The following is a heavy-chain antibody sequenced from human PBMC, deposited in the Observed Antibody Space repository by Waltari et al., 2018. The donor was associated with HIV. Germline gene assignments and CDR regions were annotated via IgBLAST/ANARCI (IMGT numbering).Heavy chain of an antibody. CDR2: IYYSGST. Sequence: VQLQESGPGLVKPSENLSLTCTVSGGSIISYYWSWIRQPPGKGLEWIGYIYYSGSTNYNPSLKSRVTISVDTSKNQFSLKLSSVTAADTAVYYCARVPYDSSGLDAFDIWGQGTMVTVSS. D-gene: IGHD3-22*01. V-gene: IGHV4-59*01. CDR1: GGSIISYY. J-gene: IGHJ3*02. CDR3: ARVPYDSSGLDAFDI.